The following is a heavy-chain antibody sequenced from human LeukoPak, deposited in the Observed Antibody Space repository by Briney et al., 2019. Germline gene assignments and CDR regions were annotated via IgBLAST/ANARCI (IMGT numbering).Heavy chain of an antibody. J-gene: IGHJ6*02. V-gene: IGHV1-69*13. CDR1: GGTFISYA. CDR2: IIPIFGTA. Sequence: SVKVSCKASGGTFISYAISWVRQAPGQGLEWREGIIPIFGTANYAQKFQGRVTITADESTSTAYMELSSLRSEDTAVYYCARAGAPYYYDSSGYFGARPYYYYGMDVWGQGTTVTVSS. D-gene: IGHD3-22*01. CDR3: ARAGAPYYYDSSGYFGARPYYYYGMDV.